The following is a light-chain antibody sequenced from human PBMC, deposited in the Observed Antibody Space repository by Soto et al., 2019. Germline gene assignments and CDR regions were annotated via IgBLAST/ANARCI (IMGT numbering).Light chain of an antibody. CDR2: AAS. J-gene: IGKJ5*01. V-gene: IGKV1-39*01. CDR3: QQSYSTLIT. Sequence: DIQMTQSTSSLSASVGDRVTITCRASQSISSYLNRYQQKPGKAPKVLIYAASSLQSGVPSRFSGSGSGTDFTLTISSLQPEDFATYYCQQSYSTLITFGQGTRLEIK. CDR1: QSISSY.